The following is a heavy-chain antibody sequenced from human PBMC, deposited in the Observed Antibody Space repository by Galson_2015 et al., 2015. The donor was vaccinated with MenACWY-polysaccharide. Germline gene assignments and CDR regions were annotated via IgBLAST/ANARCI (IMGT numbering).Heavy chain of an antibody. D-gene: IGHD1-7*01. CDR3: AKGWYNWNLIDY. J-gene: IGHJ4*02. CDR2: IKQDGSEE. Sequence: SLRLSCAASGFTFYGYWMSWVRQAPGKGLEWLANIKQDGSEEHYVDSVKGRFTIARDNAENTLFLQMNSLTAEDTAVYYCAKGWYNWNLIDYWGQGTLVTVSS. CDR1: GFTFYGYW. V-gene: IGHV3-7*01.